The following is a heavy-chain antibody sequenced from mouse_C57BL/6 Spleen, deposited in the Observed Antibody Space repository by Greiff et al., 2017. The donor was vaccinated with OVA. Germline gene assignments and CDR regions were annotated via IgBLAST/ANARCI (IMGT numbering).Heavy chain of an antibody. J-gene: IGHJ3*01. CDR1: GYSFTGYY. CDR2: INPSTGGT. CDR3: ARGDGNFRCAY. V-gene: IGHV1-42*01. Sequence: VQLQQSGPELVKPGASVKISCKASGYSFTGYYMNWVKQSPEKSLEWIGEINPSTGGTTYNQKFKAKATLTVDKSSSTAYMQLQSLTSEDSAVYYCARGDGNFRCAYWGQGTLVTVSA. D-gene: IGHD2-1*01.